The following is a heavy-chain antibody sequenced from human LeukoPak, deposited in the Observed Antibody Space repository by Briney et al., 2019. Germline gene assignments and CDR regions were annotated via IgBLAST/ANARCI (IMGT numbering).Heavy chain of an antibody. D-gene: IGHD1-1*01. CDR1: GFTFRLYA. CDR3: ARRTDTESNNSNS. Sequence: GGSLRLSCAASGFTFRLYAMTWVRQAPGKGLEWVSAISGSGGGTYYTDSVKGRFTISRDNSNNVLFLQMNSLTGDDSAVYFCARRTDTESNNSNSWGQGT. V-gene: IGHV3-23*01. CDR2: ISGSGGGT. J-gene: IGHJ4*02.